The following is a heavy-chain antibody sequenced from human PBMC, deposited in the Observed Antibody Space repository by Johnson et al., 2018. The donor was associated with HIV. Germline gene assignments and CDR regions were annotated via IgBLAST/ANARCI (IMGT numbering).Heavy chain of an antibody. Sequence: VQLVESGGGLVQPGGSLRLSCVASGFTFSNAWMSWVRQAPGKGLEWVGRIKSNTDGGTTDYAAPVKGRFTISRDDSKNTLYLQMNSLKTEDTAVYYWTTGEQGSGAFDIWGQGTMVTVSS. CDR2: IKSNTDGGTT. J-gene: IGHJ3*02. CDR1: GFTFSNAW. V-gene: IGHV3-15*01. CDR3: TTGEQGSGAFDI. D-gene: IGHD2-15*01.